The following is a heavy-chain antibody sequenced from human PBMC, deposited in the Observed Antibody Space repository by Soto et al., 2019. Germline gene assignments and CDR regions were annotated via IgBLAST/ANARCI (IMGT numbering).Heavy chain of an antibody. CDR1: GDTFNDYY. Sequence: QVQLVQSGAEVKRPGASVTVSCRSSGDTFNDYYIHWVRQAPGQGLEWMGWINPNGGVTKYAQKFQGWVSMTRDTSIRTVYRQLSRLRSDDTAVYYWARESGGATATVDYSYFYMDVWGTGTTVTVSS. D-gene: IGHD5-12*01. CDR3: ARESGGATATVDYSYFYMDV. CDR2: INPNGGVT. V-gene: IGHV1-2*04. J-gene: IGHJ6*03.